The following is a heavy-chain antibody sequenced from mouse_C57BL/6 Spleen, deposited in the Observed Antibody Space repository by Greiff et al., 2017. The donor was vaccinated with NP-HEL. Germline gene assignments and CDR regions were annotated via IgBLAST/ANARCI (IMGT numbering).Heavy chain of an antibody. CDR3: AIAGTEAWFAY. Sequence: QVQLQQSGAELVKPGASVKMSCKASGYTFTSYWITWVKQRPGQGLEWIGDIYPGSGSTNYNEKFKSKATLTVDTSSSTAYMQLSSLTYEDSAVYYCAIAGTEAWFAYWGQGTLVTVSA. CDR1: GYTFTSYW. V-gene: IGHV1-55*01. CDR2: IYPGSGST. J-gene: IGHJ3*01. D-gene: IGHD4-1*01.